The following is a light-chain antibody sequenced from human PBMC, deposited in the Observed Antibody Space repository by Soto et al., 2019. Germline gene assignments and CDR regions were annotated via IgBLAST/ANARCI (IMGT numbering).Light chain of an antibody. Sequence: QSVLTQPPSVSGAPGPRVTISGTGSSSNIGAGHDVHWYQQLPGTAPKILIYGDSNRPSGVPDRFSGSKSGASASLAITGLQAEDESEYHCLYCDSDMSSPLEVFGAGTKLTVL. J-gene: IGLJ2*01. CDR2: GDS. CDR3: LYCDSDMSSPLEV. CDR1: SSNIGAGHD. V-gene: IGLV1-40*01.